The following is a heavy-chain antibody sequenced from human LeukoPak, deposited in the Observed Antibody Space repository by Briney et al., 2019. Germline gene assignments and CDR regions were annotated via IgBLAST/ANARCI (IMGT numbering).Heavy chain of an antibody. CDR2: IYYSGST. D-gene: IGHD3-10*01. V-gene: IGHV4-59*12. CDR3: ARDHGSGIDK. CDR1: GGSISSYY. J-gene: IGHJ4*02. Sequence: PSETLSLTCTVSGGSISSYYWSWIRQPPGKGLEWIGYIYYSGSTNYSPSLKSRVTISVDTSKNQFSLKLSSVTAADTAVYYCARDHGSGIDKWGQGTLVTVSS.